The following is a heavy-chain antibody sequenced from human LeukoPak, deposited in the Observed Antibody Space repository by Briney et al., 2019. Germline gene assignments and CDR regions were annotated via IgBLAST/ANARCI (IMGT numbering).Heavy chain of an antibody. V-gene: IGHV3-30*04. D-gene: IGHD4-23*01. Sequence: GGSLRLSCAASGFTFSSYAMHWVRQAPGKGLGWVAVISYDGSNKYYADSVKGRFTISRDNSKNTLYLQMNSLRAEDTAVYYCARQRAVVSPLDYWGQGTLVTVSS. CDR1: GFTFSSYA. CDR3: ARQRAVVSPLDY. J-gene: IGHJ4*02. CDR2: ISYDGSNK.